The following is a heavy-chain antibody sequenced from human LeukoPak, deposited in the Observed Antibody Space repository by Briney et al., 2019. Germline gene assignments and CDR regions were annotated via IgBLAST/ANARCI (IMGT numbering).Heavy chain of an antibody. J-gene: IGHJ2*01. V-gene: IGHV4-34*01. CDR1: GGSFSGYY. D-gene: IGHD2-21*02. CDR3: ARFKVNVVVTAIWYFDL. CDR2: INHSGST. Sequence: SETLSLTCAVYGGSFSGYYWSWIRQPPGKGLEWIGEINHSGSTNYNPSLKSRVTISVDTSKNQFSLKLSSVTAADTAVYYCARFKVNVVVTAIWYFDLWGRGTLVTVSS.